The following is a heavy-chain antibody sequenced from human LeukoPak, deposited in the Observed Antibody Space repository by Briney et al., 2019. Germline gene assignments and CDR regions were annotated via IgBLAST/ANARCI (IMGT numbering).Heavy chain of an antibody. Sequence: GGSLRLSCAASGFTFSNYAMSWVRQAPGKGLVWVSGISGSGGNTYYADSVKGRFTISRDNSKNTQYLEMNSLRAEDTAVYYCAKDGAQLCFGELNWFDPWGQGTLVTVSS. CDR2: ISGSGGNT. D-gene: IGHD3-10*01. CDR3: AKDGAQLCFGELNWFDP. J-gene: IGHJ5*02. CDR1: GFTFSNYA. V-gene: IGHV3-23*01.